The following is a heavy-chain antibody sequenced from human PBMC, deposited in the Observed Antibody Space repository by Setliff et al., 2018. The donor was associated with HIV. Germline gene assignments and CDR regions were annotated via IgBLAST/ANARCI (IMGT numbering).Heavy chain of an antibody. CDR2: LHLSGDT. J-gene: IGHJ6*03. D-gene: IGHD3-3*01. V-gene: IGHV4-61*02. CDR1: GDSINSGTYY. Sequence: SETLSLTCTVSGDSINSGTYYWSWIRQPAGKGLEWIGRLHLSGDTNYNPSLKSRVTISVDSSKNQFSLKLTSVTAADTAVYYCARGNIDYWTGYYSRSGYFYYMDVWGRGTTVTVSS. CDR3: ARGNIDYWTGYYSRSGYFYYMDV.